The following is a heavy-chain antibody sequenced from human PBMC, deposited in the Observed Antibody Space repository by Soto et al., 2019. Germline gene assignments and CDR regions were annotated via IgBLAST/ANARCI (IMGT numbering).Heavy chain of an antibody. D-gene: IGHD3-22*01. CDR3: ARTGHPSEYYYESSGRAFDI. CDR1: GGSISSGDYY. J-gene: IGHJ3*02. Sequence: SETLSLTCTVSGGSISSGDYYWSWIRQPPGKGLEWIGYINYSGSTYYNPSLKSRVTISVDTSKNQFSLKLSSVTAADTAVYYCARTGHPSEYYYESSGRAFDIWGQGTMFTVSS. CDR2: INYSGST. V-gene: IGHV4-30-4*01.